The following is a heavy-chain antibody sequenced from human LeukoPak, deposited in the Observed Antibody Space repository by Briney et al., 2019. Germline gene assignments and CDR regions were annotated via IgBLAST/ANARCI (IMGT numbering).Heavy chain of an antibody. Sequence: GASVKVSCKSSGYTPSSYGISWMRQAPGQGLEWMGWISTYNGNTNYAQKFQGRVTVTTDTSTSTAYMELRTLTSDDTAVYYCARDVPGSIGTTARFDPWGQGTLVTVSS. CDR1: GYTPSSYG. CDR2: ISTYNGNT. CDR3: ARDVPGSIGTTARFDP. J-gene: IGHJ5*02. D-gene: IGHD1-1*01. V-gene: IGHV1-18*01.